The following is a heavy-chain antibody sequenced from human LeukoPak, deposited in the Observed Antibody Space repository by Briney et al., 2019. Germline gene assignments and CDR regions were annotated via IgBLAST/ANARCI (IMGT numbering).Heavy chain of an antibody. CDR1: GFPSRSSD. J-gene: IGHJ6*04. Sequence: GGPLRLSCAASGFPSRSSDMHWVRQAQGKGLEWVSAIGTAGDPYYPGSVKGRFTISRENAKNSLYLQMNSLRAGDTAVYYCARSAGYYYGMDVWGKGTTVTVSS. CDR3: ARSAGYYYGMDV. CDR2: IGTAGDP. D-gene: IGHD3-10*01. V-gene: IGHV3-13*05.